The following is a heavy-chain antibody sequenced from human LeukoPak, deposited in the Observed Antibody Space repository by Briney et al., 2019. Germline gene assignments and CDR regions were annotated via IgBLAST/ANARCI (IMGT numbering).Heavy chain of an antibody. CDR3: ARGYYYDSSAYYPGTFDI. CDR2: IYTSGST. CDR1: GGSISSYY. Sequence: SETLSLTCTVSGGSISSYYWSWIRQPAGKGLEWIGRIYTSGSTNYNPSLKSRVTMSVDTSKNQFSLKLSSVTAADTAMYYCARGYYYDSSAYYPGTFDIWGQGTMVTVSS. D-gene: IGHD3-22*01. V-gene: IGHV4-4*07. J-gene: IGHJ3*02.